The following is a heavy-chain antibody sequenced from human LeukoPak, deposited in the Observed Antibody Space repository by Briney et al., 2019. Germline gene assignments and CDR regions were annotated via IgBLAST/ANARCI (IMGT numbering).Heavy chain of an antibody. Sequence: SETLSLTCAVHVGSFSVYYWSCIRQPPGKGREWMGQINHSGSTNYNPSLQSRVTISVDTSKNQFSLKRSSVTAADTAVYYCARGLKIRRYFQNWGQGTLVTVSS. CDR2: INHSGST. J-gene: IGHJ1*01. CDR3: ARGLKIRRYFQN. V-gene: IGHV4-34*01. CDR1: VGSFSVYY.